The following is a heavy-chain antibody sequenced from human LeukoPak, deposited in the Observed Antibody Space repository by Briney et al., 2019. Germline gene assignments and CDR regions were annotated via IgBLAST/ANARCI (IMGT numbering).Heavy chain of an antibody. CDR2: ISYDGSNK. CDR1: GFTFSSYW. V-gene: IGHV3-30*18. CDR3: AKDWTGSKPFDL. D-gene: IGHD3/OR15-3a*01. Sequence: PGGSLRLSCAASGFTFSSYWMHWVRQAPGKGLEWVAVISYDGSNKYYADSVKGRFTISRDNSKNTLYLQMNSLRAEDTAVYYCAKDWTGSKPFDLWGRGTLVTVSS. J-gene: IGHJ2*01.